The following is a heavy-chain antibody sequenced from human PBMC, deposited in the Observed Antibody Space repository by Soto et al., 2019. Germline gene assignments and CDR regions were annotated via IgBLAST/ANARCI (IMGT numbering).Heavy chain of an antibody. D-gene: IGHD3-9*01. V-gene: IGHV1-18*01. CDR3: ARDRPRYFDWVLSRKKPDWVVH. J-gene: IGHJ4*02. Sequence: ASVKGSCKASGYTFTSYGISWVRQAPGQGLEWMGWISAYNGNTNYAQKLQGRVTMTTDTSTSTAYMELRSLRSDDTAVYYCARDRPRYFDWVLSRKKPDWVVHCGQGTLVTISS. CDR2: ISAYNGNT. CDR1: GYTFTSYG.